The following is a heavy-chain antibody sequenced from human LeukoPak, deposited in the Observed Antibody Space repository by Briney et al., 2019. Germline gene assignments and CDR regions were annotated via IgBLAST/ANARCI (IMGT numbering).Heavy chain of an antibody. Sequence: PGGSLRLSCAASGFTFSSYGMHWVRQAPGKGLEWVAFIRYDGSNKYYADSVKGRFTISRDNSKNTLYLQMNSLRAEDTAVYYCARRAAYYDILTGYRYYYYYYMDVWGKGTTVTISS. D-gene: IGHD3-9*01. CDR3: ARRAAYYDILTGYRYYYYYYMDV. CDR1: GFTFSSYG. V-gene: IGHV3-30*02. CDR2: IRYDGSNK. J-gene: IGHJ6*03.